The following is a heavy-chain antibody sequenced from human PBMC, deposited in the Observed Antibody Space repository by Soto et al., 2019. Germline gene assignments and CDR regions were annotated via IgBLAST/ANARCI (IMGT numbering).Heavy chain of an antibody. CDR1: GFPFDDYA. Sequence: GGSLRLSCAASGFPFDDYAMHWVRQAPGKGLEWVSGISWNSGSIGYADSVEGRFTISRDNAKNSLYLQMNSLRAEDTALYYCAKASDVLRFLEWLPQFDPWGQGTLVTVSS. D-gene: IGHD3-3*01. V-gene: IGHV3-9*01. J-gene: IGHJ5*02. CDR3: AKASDVLRFLEWLPQFDP. CDR2: ISWNSGSI.